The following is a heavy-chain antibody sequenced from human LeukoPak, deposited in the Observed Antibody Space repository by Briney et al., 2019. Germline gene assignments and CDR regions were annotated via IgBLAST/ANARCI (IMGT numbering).Heavy chain of an antibody. D-gene: IGHD6-13*01. Sequence: SETLSLTCAVYGGSFSGYYWSWIRQPPGKGLEWIGEINHSGSTNYNPSLKSRVTISVDTSKNQFSLKLSSVTAADTAVYYCARGLGLAYSSSWYGRGWFDPWGQGTLVTVSS. V-gene: IGHV4-34*01. CDR3: ARGLGLAYSSSWYGRGWFDP. CDR1: GGSFSGYY. J-gene: IGHJ5*02. CDR2: INHSGST.